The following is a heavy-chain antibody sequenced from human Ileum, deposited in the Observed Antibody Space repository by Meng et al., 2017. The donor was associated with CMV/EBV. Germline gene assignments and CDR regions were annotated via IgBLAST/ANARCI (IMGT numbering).Heavy chain of an antibody. D-gene: IGHD5-24*01. CDR3: ASTGWLQLPGDY. Sequence: QVHLPQWGAGLLKPSETLSLTCAVYGGSFSGYYWSWIRQPPGKGLEWIGEINHSGSTNYNPSLKSRVTISVDTSKNQFSLKLSSVTAADTAVYYCASTGWLQLPGDYWGQGTLVTVSS. V-gene: IGHV4-34*01. J-gene: IGHJ4*02. CDR1: GGSFSGYY. CDR2: INHSGST.